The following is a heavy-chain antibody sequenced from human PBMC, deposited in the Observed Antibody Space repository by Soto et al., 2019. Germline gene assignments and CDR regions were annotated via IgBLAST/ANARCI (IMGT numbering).Heavy chain of an antibody. CDR3: ARDEVRAANGFDP. CDR2: IRGYNGNT. J-gene: IGHJ5*02. V-gene: IGHV1-18*01. D-gene: IGHD1-26*01. CDR1: GYTFINYG. Sequence: DSVKVSCKASGYTFINYGSTWVRQAPGEGLEWMGWIRGYNGNTNYAQRFQGRVTMTTDTATSPAYMELRGLKSDDTAVYYCARDEVRAANGFDPWGQGSLVAVSS.